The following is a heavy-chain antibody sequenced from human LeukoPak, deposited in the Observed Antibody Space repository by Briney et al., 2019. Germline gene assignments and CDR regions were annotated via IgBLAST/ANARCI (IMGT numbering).Heavy chain of an antibody. CDR2: ISSSGSTI. CDR3: ATSSGIAAAGGWFDP. Sequence: GGSLRLSCAASGFTFSSYEMNWVRQAPGKGLEWVSYISSSGSTIYYADSVKGRFTISRDNAKNSLYLQMNSLRAEDTAVYYCATSSGIAAAGGWFDPWGQGTLVTVSS. D-gene: IGHD6-13*01. J-gene: IGHJ5*02. V-gene: IGHV3-48*03. CDR1: GFTFSSYE.